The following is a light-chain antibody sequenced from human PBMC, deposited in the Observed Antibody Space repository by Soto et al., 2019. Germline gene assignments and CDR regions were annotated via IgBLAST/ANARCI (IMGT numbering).Light chain of an antibody. V-gene: IGKV1-16*01. Sequence: DIQMTQSPSSLSASIGDRVTITCRASQGISNSLAWLQQKPGQAPKSLISAVSNLQSGVPLRFCGIGSGTDFTLTIRSLQPEDSATYYCQQYKVYPRTVGGGTKVEI. J-gene: IGKJ4*01. CDR2: AVS. CDR1: QGISNS. CDR3: QQYKVYPRT.